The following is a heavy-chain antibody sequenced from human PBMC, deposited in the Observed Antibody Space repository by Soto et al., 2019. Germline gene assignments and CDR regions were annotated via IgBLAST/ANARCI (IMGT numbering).Heavy chain of an antibody. CDR3: ARDSHVGSGWQLTANY. D-gene: IGHD6-19*01. V-gene: IGHV3-33*01. Sequence: WGSLRLSCAASGFTFSSYGMNWVRQAPGKGLEWVAVIWYDGSNKYYVDSVKGRFTISRDNSKNMLYLQMSSLRGEDTAVYYCARDSHVGSGWQLTANYWGQGTLVTVSS. CDR2: IWYDGSNK. CDR1: GFTFSSYG. J-gene: IGHJ4*02.